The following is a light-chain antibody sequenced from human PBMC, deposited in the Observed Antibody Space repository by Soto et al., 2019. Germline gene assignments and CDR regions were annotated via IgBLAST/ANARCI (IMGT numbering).Light chain of an antibody. V-gene: IGKV1-39*01. Sequence: DIQMTQSPSSLSASVGDRVTITCRASQSISSYLNWYQQKPGKAPNLLIYSTSTLQSGVPSRFSGSGSGTDLTLTISSLQPEDFATYYCQQGYTTPYTFGQGTKLE. J-gene: IGKJ2*01. CDR3: QQGYTTPYT. CDR1: QSISSY. CDR2: STS.